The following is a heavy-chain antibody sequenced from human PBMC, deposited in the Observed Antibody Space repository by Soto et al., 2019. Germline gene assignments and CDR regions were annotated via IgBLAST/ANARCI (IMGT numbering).Heavy chain of an antibody. J-gene: IGHJ4*02. CDR3: ARLTTGLDY. CDR2: IYNSGST. CDR1: GGSISSYY. D-gene: IGHD4-17*01. Sequence: SETLSLTCTVSGGSISSYYWSWIRQPPGKGLEWIGYIYNSGSTNYNPSLKSRVTISVDTSKNQFSLKLSSVTAADTAVYYCARLTTGLDYWGQGTLVTVSS. V-gene: IGHV4-59*01.